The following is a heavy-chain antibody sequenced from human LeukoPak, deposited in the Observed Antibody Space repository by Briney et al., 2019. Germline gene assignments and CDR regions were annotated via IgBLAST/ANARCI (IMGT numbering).Heavy chain of an antibody. CDR2: ISPTGEST. V-gene: IGHV3-21*01. J-gene: IGHJ4*02. Sequence: GGSLRLSCAASGFTFSSYTMNWVRQATGKGLEWVSSISPTGESTWSADSVKGRFTISRDNAKNSLYLQMSSLRAEDTAVYYCARNPAKVVPAEYWGQGTLVTVSS. CDR1: GFTFSSYT. CDR3: ARNPAKVVPAEY. D-gene: IGHD2-2*01.